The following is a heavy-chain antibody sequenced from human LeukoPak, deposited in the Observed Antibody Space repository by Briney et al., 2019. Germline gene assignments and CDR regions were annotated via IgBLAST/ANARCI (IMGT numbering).Heavy chain of an antibody. CDR3: ARVGTRGYYFDF. V-gene: IGHV4-39*07. CDR2: ISYSGST. J-gene: IGHJ4*02. D-gene: IGHD7-27*01. CDR1: GGSISTSSYY. Sequence: PSETLSLTCTVSGGSISTSSYYWDWIRQPPGKGLEWIGSISYSGSTYYNPSLKSRVTISADTSKNQFSLKLSSVTAADTAVYYCARVGTRGYYFDFWGQGTLVTVSS.